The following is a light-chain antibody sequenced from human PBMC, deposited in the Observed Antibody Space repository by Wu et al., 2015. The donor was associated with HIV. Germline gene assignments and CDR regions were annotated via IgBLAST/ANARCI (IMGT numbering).Light chain of an antibody. CDR3: HQRTTWSRT. CDR2: DTS. V-gene: IGKV3-11*01. CDR1: QSVSRF. J-gene: IGKJ1*01. Sequence: EIVLTQSPDTLSASPGERATLSCRASQSVSRFLAWYQHKPGQAPRVLIYDTSNRAAGIPTRFSGSGFGTDFTLTISSLEPEDFAVYYCHQRTTWSRTFGQGTKVEVK.